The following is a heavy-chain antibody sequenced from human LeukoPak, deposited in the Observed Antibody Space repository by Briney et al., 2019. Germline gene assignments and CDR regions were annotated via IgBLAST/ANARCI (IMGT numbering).Heavy chain of an antibody. J-gene: IGHJ6*02. D-gene: IGHD2/OR15-2a*01. CDR2: ISGSGGST. CDR1: GFTFSSYA. Sequence: GGSLRLSCAASGFTFSSYAMSWVRQAPGKGLEWVSAISGSGGSTYYADSVKGRFTISRDSSKNTLYLQMNSLRAEDTAVYYCARGNYYGMDVWGQGTTVTVSS. V-gene: IGHV3-23*01. CDR3: ARGNYYGMDV.